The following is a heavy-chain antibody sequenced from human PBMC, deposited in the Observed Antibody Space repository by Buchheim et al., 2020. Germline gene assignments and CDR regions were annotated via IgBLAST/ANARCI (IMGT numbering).Heavy chain of an antibody. Sequence: QVQLVESGGGVVQPGRSLRLSCAASGFTFSSYGMRWVRQAPGKGLEWVAVISYDGSNNYYADSVKGRFTISRDNSNNTLYLQMNSLRAEDTAVYYCAKDGYSSSWYLNYYYGMDVWGQGTT. V-gene: IGHV3-30*18. CDR2: ISYDGSNN. D-gene: IGHD6-13*01. CDR1: GFTFSSYG. CDR3: AKDGYSSSWYLNYYYGMDV. J-gene: IGHJ6*02.